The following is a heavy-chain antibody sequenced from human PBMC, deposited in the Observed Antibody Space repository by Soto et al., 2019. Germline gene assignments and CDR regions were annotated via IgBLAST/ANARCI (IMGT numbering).Heavy chain of an antibody. D-gene: IGHD3-10*01. CDR2: IYWDDDK. V-gene: IGHV2-5*02. J-gene: IGHJ5*02. CDR3: XXXXYYXSGLFDP. Sequence: QITLKESGPTLVKPTQTLTLTCTFSGFSLSTSGVGVGXXXXXPGKALEWLALIYWDDDKRYSPSLKSRLTXXXXXXXXXXXXXXXXXXXXXXXXXXXXXXXYYXSGLFDPWGQGTLVTVSS. CDR1: GFSLSTSGVG.